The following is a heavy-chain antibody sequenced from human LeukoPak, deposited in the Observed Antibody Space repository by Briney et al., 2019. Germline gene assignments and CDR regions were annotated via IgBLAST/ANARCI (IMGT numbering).Heavy chain of an antibody. CDR1: GGSNINTNW. D-gene: IGHD1-14*01. CDR2: IYHSGST. V-gene: IGHV4-4*02. CDR3: ARFGSRIGTGGSFGFDY. J-gene: IGHJ4*02. Sequence: SGTLSLTCAVSGGSNINTNWWSWVRQPPGKGLEWIGEIYHSGSTNYNPSLESRVTVSIATSKSQFSLKLTSVTAADTAVYYCARFGSRIGTGGSFGFDYWGQGTLVLVSS.